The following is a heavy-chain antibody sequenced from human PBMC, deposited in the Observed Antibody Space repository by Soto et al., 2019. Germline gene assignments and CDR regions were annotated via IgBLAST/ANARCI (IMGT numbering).Heavy chain of an antibody. D-gene: IGHD3-10*01. CDR3: ANMGFHVAKNRATGAFDY. CDR2: ISGSGGST. V-gene: IGHV3-23*01. CDR1: GFTFSSYA. Sequence: GGSLRLSCAASGFTFSSYAMSWVRQAPGKGLEWVSAISGSGGSTYYADSVKGRFTISRDNSKNTLYLQMNSLRAEDTAVYYCANMGFHVAKNRATGAFDYWGQGTLVTVSS. J-gene: IGHJ4*02.